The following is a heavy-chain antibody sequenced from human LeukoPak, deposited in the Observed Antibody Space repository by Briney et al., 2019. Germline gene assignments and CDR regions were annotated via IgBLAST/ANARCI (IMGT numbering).Heavy chain of an antibody. CDR3: ARHPVDTAMVNFDY. CDR1: TPSISSSRYY. J-gene: IGHJ4*02. D-gene: IGHD5-18*01. CDR2: IYYSGST. V-gene: IGHV4-39*01. Sequence: SETMSLTRTVDTPSISSSRYYWGWLRQPPGTGLEWFGSIYYSGSTYYNPSLKSRVTISVDTSKNQFSLKLSSVTAADTAVYYCARHPVDTAMVNFDYWGQGTLVTVSS.